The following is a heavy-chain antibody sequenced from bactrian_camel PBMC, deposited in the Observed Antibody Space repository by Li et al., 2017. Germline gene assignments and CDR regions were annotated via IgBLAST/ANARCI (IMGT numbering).Heavy chain of an antibody. V-gene: IGHV3S68*01. J-gene: IGHJ4*01. CDR2: FTTRARSS. D-gene: IGHD4*01. CDR3: AAADYSSYPICAMAASEYNF. Sequence: HVQLVESGGGSVHDGGSLELSCAVSGQIGNISCMGWFRQAPGKKREGVASFTTRARSSDYADSVKGRFTISQDNAKNTVYLQMNSLKPEDSAMYYCAAADYSSYPICAMAASEYNFWGQGTQVTVS. CDR1: GQIGNISC.